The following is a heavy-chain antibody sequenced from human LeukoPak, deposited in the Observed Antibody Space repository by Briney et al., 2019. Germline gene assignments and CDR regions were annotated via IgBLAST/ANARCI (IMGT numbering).Heavy chain of an antibody. CDR3: ANTVMYYYDTSGYYLY. Sequence: GGSLRLSCAASGFTFSTYGMHWVRQAPGKGLECVAFIRNDGSNKYHADSVKGRFAISRDNSKNTLYLQMNSLRSEDTAVYYCANTVMYYYDTSGYYLYWGQGTLVTVSS. J-gene: IGHJ4*02. V-gene: IGHV3-30*02. D-gene: IGHD3-22*01. CDR1: GFTFSTYG. CDR2: IRNDGSNK.